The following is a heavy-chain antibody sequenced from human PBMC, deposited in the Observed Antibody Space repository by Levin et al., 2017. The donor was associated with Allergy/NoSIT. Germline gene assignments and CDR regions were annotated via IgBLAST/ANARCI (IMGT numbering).Heavy chain of an antibody. Sequence: ASVKVSCKASGYTFTGYYMHWVRQAPGQGLEWMGWINPNSGGTNYAQKFQGRVTMTRDTSISTAYMELSRLRSDDTAVYYCARSYCSSTSCYFDYFDYWGQGTLVTVSS. CDR1: GYTFTGYY. V-gene: IGHV1-2*02. CDR2: INPNSGGT. J-gene: IGHJ4*02. D-gene: IGHD2-2*01. CDR3: ARSYCSSTSCYFDYFDY.